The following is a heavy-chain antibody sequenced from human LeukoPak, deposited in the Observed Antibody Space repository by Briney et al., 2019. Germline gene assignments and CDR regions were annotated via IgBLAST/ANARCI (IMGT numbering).Heavy chain of an antibody. CDR2: ISGSGGST. CDR3: AKDLDDSSGYYPL. V-gene: IGHV3-23*01. J-gene: IGHJ4*02. D-gene: IGHD3-22*01. Sequence: GGSLRLSCAASGFTFTNAWMNWVRQAPGKGLEWVSAISGSGGSTYYADSVKGRFTISRDNSKNTLYLQMNSLRAEDTAVYYCAKDLDDSSGYYPLWGQGTLVTVSS. CDR1: GFTFTNAW.